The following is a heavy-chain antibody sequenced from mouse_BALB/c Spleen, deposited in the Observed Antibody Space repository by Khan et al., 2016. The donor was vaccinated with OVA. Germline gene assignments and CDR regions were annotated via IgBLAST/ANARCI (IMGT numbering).Heavy chain of an antibody. CDR3: AKGVWSYYFALDY. J-gene: IGHJ4*01. Sequence: VQLQESGPGLVAPSQSLSITCTVSGFSLTDYGVSWIRLPPGKGLEWLGVIWGGGSTYYNSALKSRLSISKDNSKSQVFLKMNSPQTDDTAMYYCAKGVWSYYFALDYWGQGTSVTVSS. CDR1: GFSLTDYG. D-gene: IGHD2-10*02. CDR2: IWGGGST. V-gene: IGHV2-6-5*01.